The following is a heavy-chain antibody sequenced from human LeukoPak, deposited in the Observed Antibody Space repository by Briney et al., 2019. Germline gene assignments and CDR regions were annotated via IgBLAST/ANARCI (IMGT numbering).Heavy chain of an antibody. J-gene: IGHJ4*02. CDR2: VYYNGNT. V-gene: IGHV4-59*08. D-gene: IGHD6-19*01. CDR1: GGSIIDYY. Sequence: SETLSLTCTVSGGSIIDYYWSWIRQPPGKGLEWIGYVYYNGNTNYKPSLKSRVIISVDTSKNQFSLKVNSATAADTAVYYCARSYRSGWYWEFDYWGQGVLVIVSS. CDR3: ARSYRSGWYWEFDY.